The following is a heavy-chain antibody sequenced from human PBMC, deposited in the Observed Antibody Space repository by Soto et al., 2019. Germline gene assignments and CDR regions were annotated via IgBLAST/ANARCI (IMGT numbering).Heavy chain of an antibody. D-gene: IGHD3-22*01. CDR2: IIPIFGTA. Sequence: ASVKVSCKASGGTFSSYAISWVRQAPGQGLEWMGGIIPIFGTANYAQKFQGRVTITADKSTSAAYMELSSLRSEDTAVYYCARAWGTPNYYDSSGFDYWGQGTLVTVSS. V-gene: IGHV1-69*06. CDR3: ARAWGTPNYYDSSGFDY. J-gene: IGHJ4*02. CDR1: GGTFSSYA.